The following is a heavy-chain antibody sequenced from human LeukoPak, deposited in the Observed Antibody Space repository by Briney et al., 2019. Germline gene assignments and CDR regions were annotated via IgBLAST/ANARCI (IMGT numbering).Heavy chain of an antibody. J-gene: IGHJ5*02. CDR3: ARKDYDISTGYYNWFDP. V-gene: IGHV3-23*01. D-gene: IGHD3-9*01. Sequence: GGSLRLSCAASGFTFSSYAMSWVRQAPGKGLEWVSAISGSGGSTYYADSVKGRFTISRDNSKNTLYLQMNSLRAEDTAVYYCARKDYDISTGYYNWFDPWGQGTLVTVSS. CDR1: GFTFSSYA. CDR2: ISGSGGST.